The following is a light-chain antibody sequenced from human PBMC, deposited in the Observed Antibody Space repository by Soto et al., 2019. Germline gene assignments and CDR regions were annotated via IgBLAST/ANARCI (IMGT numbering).Light chain of an antibody. CDR2: GAS. CDR1: QSVSSSY. V-gene: IGKV3-20*01. J-gene: IGKJ1*01. CDR3: QQYGSPRT. Sequence: EIVLTQSPGTLSLSPGERATLSCRASQSVSSSYLAWYQQKPGQAPRLLIYGASSRATGIPDRFSGSGSGTDFTLTISRLEPKDFAVYYCQQYGSPRTFGQGTKVEIK.